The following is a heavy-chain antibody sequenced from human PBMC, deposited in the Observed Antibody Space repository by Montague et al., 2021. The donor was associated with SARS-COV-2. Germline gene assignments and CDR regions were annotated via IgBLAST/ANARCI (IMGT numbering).Heavy chain of an antibody. Sequence: SETLSLTCTVSGGSISGSNYYWGWIRQPPGKGLEWIGSIYYSGSTYYTPSLKSRVTISVDTSKNQFSLRLSSVTAADTAVYYCARHSGRDTIFGVVIIFDAFDIWGQGTMVTVSS. J-gene: IGHJ3*02. CDR2: IYYSGST. CDR3: ARHSGRDTIFGVVIIFDAFDI. V-gene: IGHV4-39*01. D-gene: IGHD3-3*01. CDR1: GGSISGSNYY.